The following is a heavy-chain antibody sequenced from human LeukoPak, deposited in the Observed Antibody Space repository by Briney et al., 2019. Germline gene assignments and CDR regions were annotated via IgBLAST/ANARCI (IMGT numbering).Heavy chain of an antibody. V-gene: IGHV3-33*01. D-gene: IGHD3-10*01. CDR1: GFTFSSYG. CDR2: IWYDENYK. J-gene: IGHJ4*02. Sequence: GRSLRLSCAASGFTFSSYGMHWVRQAPGKGLEWVAVIWYDENYKYYADSVKGRFTISRDNSKNTQYLQMNSLRAEDTAVYYCARDLDTYGSGSYWLEWGQGTLVTVSS. CDR3: ARDLDTYGSGSYWLE.